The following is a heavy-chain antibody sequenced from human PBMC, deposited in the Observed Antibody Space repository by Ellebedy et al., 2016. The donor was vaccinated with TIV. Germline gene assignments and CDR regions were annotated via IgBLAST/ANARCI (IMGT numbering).Heavy chain of an antibody. D-gene: IGHD6-19*01. V-gene: IGHV1-69*13. CDR2: IIPMFVTP. Sequence: AASVKVSCKASGVAFSSSAISWARQAPGQGLEWMGGIIPMFVTPSYAQKFRNRVIIMADESANTVYMEMSSLRSEDTAVYYCARNVSGGGSVWSQGGWFDPWGQGTLVTVSS. CDR3: ARNVSGGGSVWSQGGWFDP. CDR1: GVAFSSSA. J-gene: IGHJ5*02.